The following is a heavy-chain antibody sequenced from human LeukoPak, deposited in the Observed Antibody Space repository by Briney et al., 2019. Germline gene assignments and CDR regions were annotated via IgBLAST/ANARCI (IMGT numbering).Heavy chain of an antibody. CDR1: GFTLDDYA. V-gene: IGHV3-43*02. D-gene: IGHD3-3*01. CDR3: AKVEYDFWSGPYDY. Sequence: GGSLRLSCAASGFTLDDYAMHWVRQAPGKGLEWVALISGDGGSTYYAVSVKGRFPISRDNSKISLYLQINSLRTEDNPLYYCAKVEYDFWSGPYDYWGQGTLVTVSS. J-gene: IGHJ4*02. CDR2: ISGDGGST.